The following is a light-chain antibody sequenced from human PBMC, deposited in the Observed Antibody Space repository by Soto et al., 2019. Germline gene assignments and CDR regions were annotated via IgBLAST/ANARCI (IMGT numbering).Light chain of an antibody. CDR3: QQYGSSSYT. CDR1: QSVSSSY. CDR2: GAS. Sequence: EIVLTQSPGTLSLSPGERATLSCRARQSVSSSYLAWYQQKPGQAPRRLIYGASSRATGIPDRFSGSGSGTDFALTISRLEPEDFAVYYCQQYGSSSYTFGQGTKLEIK. V-gene: IGKV3-20*01. J-gene: IGKJ2*01.